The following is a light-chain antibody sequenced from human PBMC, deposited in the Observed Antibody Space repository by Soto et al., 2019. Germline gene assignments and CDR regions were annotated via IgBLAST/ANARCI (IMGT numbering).Light chain of an antibody. V-gene: IGKV1-13*02. Sequence: AIQLTQSPSSLSASVGDRVTITCRASQVISSALAWHQQKPGKAPKLLIYDASSLKSGVPSKFRGSGSGTEFTLTISSLQPEDFATYYCPQFNSYPITFGQGTRLEIK. J-gene: IGKJ5*01. CDR3: PQFNSYPIT. CDR1: QVISSA. CDR2: DAS.